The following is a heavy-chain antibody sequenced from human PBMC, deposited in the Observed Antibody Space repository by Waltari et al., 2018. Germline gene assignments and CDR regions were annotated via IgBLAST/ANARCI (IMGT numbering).Heavy chain of an antibody. CDR3: ARGRGITIFGVAMYYFDY. J-gene: IGHJ4*02. D-gene: IGHD3-3*01. CDR1: GGSFSGYY. Sequence: QVQLQQWGAGLLKPSETLSLTCAVYGGSFSGYYWSWIRQHPGKGLEWIGEINHSGSTNYNPSLKSRVTISVDTSKNQFSLKLSSVTAADTAVYYCARGRGITIFGVAMYYFDYWGQGTLVTVSS. CDR2: INHSGST. V-gene: IGHV4-34*01.